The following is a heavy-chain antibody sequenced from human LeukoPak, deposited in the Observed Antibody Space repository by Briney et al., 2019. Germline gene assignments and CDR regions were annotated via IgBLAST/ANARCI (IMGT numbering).Heavy chain of an antibody. J-gene: IGHJ4*02. D-gene: IGHD1-14*01. V-gene: IGHV3-33*08. CDR2: IWDDGSNE. CDR3: ARHRQGTTGYYFDY. Sequence: GGSLRLSCAASGFTFSSYSMNWVRQAPGKGLEWVAVIWDDGSNEYYADSVKGRFTISRDNSKNTLSLQMNSLTAEDTAVYYCARHRQGTTGYYFDYWGQGTLVTVSS. CDR1: GFTFSSYS.